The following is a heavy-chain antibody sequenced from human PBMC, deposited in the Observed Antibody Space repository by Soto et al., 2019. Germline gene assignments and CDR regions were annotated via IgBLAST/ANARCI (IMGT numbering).Heavy chain of an antibody. J-gene: IGHJ4*02. D-gene: IGHD1-26*01. CDR2: ISPDGATT. Sequence: GGSLRLSCAASGFTFSSHWMHWVRQGPGKGLLWVSRISPDGATTTYADSVKGRLTVSRDNARSILFLQLSSLTVDDTAVYYCARGSAGAVGGGYLDAWGQGSLVTVSS. V-gene: IGHV3-74*03. CDR1: GFTFSSHW. CDR3: ARGSAGAVGGGYLDA.